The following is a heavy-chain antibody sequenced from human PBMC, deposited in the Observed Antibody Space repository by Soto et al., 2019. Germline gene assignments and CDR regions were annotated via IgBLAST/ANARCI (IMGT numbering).Heavy chain of an antibody. CDR2: INPKSGGT. Sequence: ASVKVSCKASGYTFTVYYMHWVRQAPGQGLEWMGCINPKSGGTMYPQKFQGRVTMTWDTSISTAYMALTRLRSDDTAVYYCARDLAKGGASAGFDXWGQGTLVTVSX. D-gene: IGHD4-17*01. V-gene: IGHV1-2*02. CDR3: ARDLAKGGASAGFDX. CDR1: GYTFTVYY. J-gene: IGHJ4*02.